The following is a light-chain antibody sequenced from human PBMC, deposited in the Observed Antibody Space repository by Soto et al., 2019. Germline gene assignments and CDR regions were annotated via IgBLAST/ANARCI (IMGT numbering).Light chain of an antibody. Sequence: IRMTQSPSSFSASTGDRVTITCRASQGISSYLAWYQQKPGKAPKLLIYGASTLQSGVPSRFSGAGSGTNFTLTISSLQPEDVATYYCQKYNSAPWTFGQGTKVDIK. V-gene: IGKV1-27*01. CDR3: QKYNSAPWT. CDR1: QGISSY. J-gene: IGKJ1*01. CDR2: GAS.